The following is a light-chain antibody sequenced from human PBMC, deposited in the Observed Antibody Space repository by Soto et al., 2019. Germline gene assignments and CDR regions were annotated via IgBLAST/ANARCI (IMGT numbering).Light chain of an antibody. CDR1: QSISAY. CDR3: QQSYNTQWT. Sequence: DMQMTRSPSALSASVVDIVTMSFLASQSISAYLEWFQQKPGKAPKLLIYGASALQRGVPSRFSGSRSGTDFTLTISSLQPEDFATYYCQQSYNTQWTFGQGTKVDI. CDR2: GAS. J-gene: IGKJ1*01. V-gene: IGKV1-39*01.